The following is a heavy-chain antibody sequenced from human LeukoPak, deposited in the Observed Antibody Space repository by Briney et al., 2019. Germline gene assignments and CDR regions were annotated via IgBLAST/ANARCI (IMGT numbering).Heavy chain of an antibody. CDR3: ARWPRRYGSGSYYKGELDY. CDR2: ISRSGSTI. V-gene: IGHV3-48*03. Sequence: GGSLRLSCAASGFTFSSYEMNWVRQAPGKGLEWVSYISRSGSTIYYADSVKGRFTISRDNAKNSLYLQMNSLRAEDTAVYYCARWPRRYGSGSYYKGELDYWGQGTLVTVSS. J-gene: IGHJ4*02. D-gene: IGHD3-10*01. CDR1: GFTFSSYE.